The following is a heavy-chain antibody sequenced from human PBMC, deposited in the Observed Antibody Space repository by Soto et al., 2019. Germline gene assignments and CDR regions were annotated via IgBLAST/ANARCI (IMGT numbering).Heavy chain of an antibody. D-gene: IGHD2-2*01. CDR3: ARLRGYCISSTCYDHAFDV. Sequence: QLHLRESGPGLVKTSETLSLTCTVSGGSISGSSYYWGWVRQPAGKGLEWTGNIYYSGNTYYNPSLKSRVTISVDTSKNQFSLKLSSVIAADTALYYCARLRGYCISSTCYDHAFDVWGQGTMVTVSS. J-gene: IGHJ3*01. CDR1: GGSISGSSYY. CDR2: IYYSGNT. V-gene: IGHV4-39*01.